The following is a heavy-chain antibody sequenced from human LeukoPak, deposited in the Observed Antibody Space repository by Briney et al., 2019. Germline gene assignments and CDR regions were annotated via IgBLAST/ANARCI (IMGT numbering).Heavy chain of an antibody. CDR1: GFTFSSYW. V-gene: IGHV3-7*01. CDR2: IKQDGSEK. CDR3: AREGSYGDWGQGFDY. J-gene: IGHJ4*02. D-gene: IGHD4-17*01. Sequence: GGSLRLSCAASGFTFSSYWVSWVRQAPGKGLEWVANIKQDGSEKYYVDSVKGRFTISRDNAKNSLYLQMNSLRAEDTAVYYCAREGSYGDWGQGFDYWGQGTLVTVSS.